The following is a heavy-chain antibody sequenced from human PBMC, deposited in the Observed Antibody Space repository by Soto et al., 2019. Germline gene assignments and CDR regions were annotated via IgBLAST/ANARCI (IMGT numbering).Heavy chain of an antibody. CDR2: ISYDGSNK. Sequence: QVQLVESGGGVVQPGRSLRLSCAASGFTFSSYAMHWVRQAPGKGLEWVAVISYDGSNKYYADSVKGRFTISRDNSKTTLYLQMSSLRAEDTAVYYCARVPSSSGRAHFDYWGQGTLVTVS. CDR1: GFTFSSYA. CDR3: ARVPSSSGRAHFDY. J-gene: IGHJ4*02. V-gene: IGHV3-30*04. D-gene: IGHD2-15*01.